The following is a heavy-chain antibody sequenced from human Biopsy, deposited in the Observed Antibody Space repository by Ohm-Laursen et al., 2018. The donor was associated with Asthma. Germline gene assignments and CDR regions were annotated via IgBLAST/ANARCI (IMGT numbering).Heavy chain of an antibody. V-gene: IGHV3-30*18. Sequence: SLRLSCAASGFTFSGYSMNWVRQAPGKGPEWVALISYDGREKGYVDSVKGRFTISRDNFRNTLYVEMSSLRPEDSATYYCAKDRFDGSVTSHYYYYGIDVWGQGTAVTVSS. CDR2: ISYDGREK. CDR3: AKDRFDGSVTSHYYYYGIDV. D-gene: IGHD3-10*01. J-gene: IGHJ6*02. CDR1: GFTFSGYS.